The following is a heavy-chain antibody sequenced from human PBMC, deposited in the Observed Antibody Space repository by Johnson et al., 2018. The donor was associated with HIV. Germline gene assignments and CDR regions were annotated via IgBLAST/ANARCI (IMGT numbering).Heavy chain of an antibody. J-gene: IGHJ3*02. Sequence: QVQLVESGGGVVQPGRSLRLSCEASGFNFSSYAMHWVRQAPGKGLEWVAVISYDGYNKYYANSVKGRFTISRDNSKNTLYLQMNSLRAEDTAVYYCASIVVVPAAQDNDAFDIWGQGTMVTVSS. V-gene: IGHV3-30*04. CDR2: ISYDGYNK. D-gene: IGHD2-2*01. CDR3: ASIVVVPAAQDNDAFDI. CDR1: GFNFSSYA.